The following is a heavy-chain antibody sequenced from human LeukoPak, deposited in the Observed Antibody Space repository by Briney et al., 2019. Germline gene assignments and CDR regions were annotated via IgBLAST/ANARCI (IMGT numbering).Heavy chain of an antibody. Sequence: SETLSLTCAVYGGSFSGYYWSWIRQPPGKGLEWIGEINHSGSTNYNPSLKSRVTISVDTSKNQFSLKLSSVTAADTAVYYCARSYYYDSSGYYFGPGGYYYYYYMDVWGKGTTVTISS. J-gene: IGHJ6*03. V-gene: IGHV4-34*01. CDR3: ARSYYYDSSGYYFGPGGYYYYYYMDV. D-gene: IGHD3-22*01. CDR2: INHSGST. CDR1: GGSFSGYY.